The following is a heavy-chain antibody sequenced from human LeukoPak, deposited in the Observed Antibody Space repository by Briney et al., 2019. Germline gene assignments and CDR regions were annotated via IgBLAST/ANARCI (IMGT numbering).Heavy chain of an antibody. CDR3: ARARESMATAGSYFDY. J-gene: IGHJ4*02. CDR2: IYHTGNT. D-gene: IGHD6-13*01. V-gene: IGHV4-30-2*01. Sequence: PSETLSLTCAVSGGSISSGDSSWSWIRQPPGNGLEWIWYIYHTGNTNYNPSLKSRVTISVARSKNQFSLRLSSVTAADTAVYYCARARESMATAGSYFDYWGQGTLVTVSS. CDR1: GGSISSGDSS.